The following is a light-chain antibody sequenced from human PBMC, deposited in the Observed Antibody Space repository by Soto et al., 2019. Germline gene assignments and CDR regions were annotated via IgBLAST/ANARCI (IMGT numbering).Light chain of an antibody. CDR2: EAS. CDR1: QSVSDSH. J-gene: IGKJ1*01. CDR3: QQYGSSPVT. V-gene: IGKV3-20*01. Sequence: EIVLTQSPGTLSLSPGERATLSCRASQSVSDSHLAWYQQKPGQAPRLLIYEASSRATGIPDRFRGSGSGTEFALTISRVEPEDVAVYFCQQYGSSPVTFGQGTKVEI.